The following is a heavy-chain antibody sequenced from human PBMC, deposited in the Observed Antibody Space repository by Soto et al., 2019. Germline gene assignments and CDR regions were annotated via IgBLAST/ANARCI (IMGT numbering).Heavy chain of an antibody. CDR1: GGSISSYY. D-gene: IGHD3-10*01. Sequence: SETLSLTCTVSGGSISSYYWSWIRQPPGKGLEWIGEINHSGSTNYNPSLKSRVTISVDTSKNQFSLKLSSVTAADTAVYYCARGRGGNPYYYYYGMDVWGQGTTVTVSS. J-gene: IGHJ6*02. CDR2: INHSGST. V-gene: IGHV4-34*01. CDR3: ARGRGGNPYYYYYGMDV.